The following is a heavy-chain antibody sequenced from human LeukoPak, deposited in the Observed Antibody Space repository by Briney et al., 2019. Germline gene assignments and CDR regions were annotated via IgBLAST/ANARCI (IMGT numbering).Heavy chain of an antibody. CDR1: GFTFSSYA. V-gene: IGHV3-23*01. D-gene: IGHD3-22*01. CDR3: AKSSYYDSSGYLSLVF. J-gene: IGHJ4*02. Sequence: PGGSLRLSCAASGFTFSSYAMSWVRQAPGKGLEWVSAISGSGGSTYYADSVKGRFTISRDNSKNTLYLQMNSLRAEDTAVYYCAKSSYYDSSGYLSLVFWGQGTLVTVSS. CDR2: ISGSGGST.